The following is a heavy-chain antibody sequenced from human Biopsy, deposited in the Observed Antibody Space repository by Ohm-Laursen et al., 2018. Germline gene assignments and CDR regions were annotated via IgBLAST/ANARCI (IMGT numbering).Heavy chain of an antibody. CDR3: ARATNSTGWPYYYFYGMDV. Sequence: GTLSLTCTVSGGSISSDYWIWIRQTPGKGLEWIGYIYYSGSTNYNPSLKSRVTISVDTSKNQFSLRLNSVTAADTAVYYCARATNSTGWPYYYFYGMDVWGQGTTVTVSS. V-gene: IGHV4-59*01. D-gene: IGHD2/OR15-2a*01. CDR1: GGSISSDY. J-gene: IGHJ6*02. CDR2: IYYSGST.